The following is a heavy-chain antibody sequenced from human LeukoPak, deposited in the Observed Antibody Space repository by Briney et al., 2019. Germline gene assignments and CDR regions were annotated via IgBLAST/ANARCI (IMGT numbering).Heavy chain of an antibody. D-gene: IGHD1-26*01. CDR3: ARDKSGSYPDY. CDR1: GFSFSGHW. CDR2: ISPTGSTT. Sequence: GGSLRLSCTASGFSFSGHWMHWARQLPGKGLVWVSRISPTGSTTSYADSVKGRFTVSRDNAKNTLYLQVNNLRAEDTAVYYCARDKSGSYPDYWGQGTLVTVSS. V-gene: IGHV3-74*01. J-gene: IGHJ4*02.